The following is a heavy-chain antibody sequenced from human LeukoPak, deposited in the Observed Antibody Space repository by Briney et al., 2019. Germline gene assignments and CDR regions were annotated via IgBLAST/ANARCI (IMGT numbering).Heavy chain of an antibody. D-gene: IGHD6-6*01. V-gene: IGHV3-23*01. J-gene: IGHJ4*02. CDR2: ISDDGATI. CDR3: AKKPPREASYDY. CDR1: GLTFSSYT. Sequence: GGSLRLSCAAYGLTFSSYTMSWVRQAPGKGLEWVSVISDDGATIYYADSVKGRFTISRDNSKNTLYLQLNALRAEDTAVYFCAKKPPREASYDYRGQGTLVTVSS.